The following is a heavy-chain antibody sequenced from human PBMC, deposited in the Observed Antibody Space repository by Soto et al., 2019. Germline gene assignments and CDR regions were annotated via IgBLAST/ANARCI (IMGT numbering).Heavy chain of an antibody. CDR3: ARDFACTSCYLGSHYYGMDV. J-gene: IGHJ6*02. Sequence: PGGSLRLSCAASGFTFSNYEMHWVRQAPGKGLEYVAGISNNGAHTDYADSVKGRFTISRDNSKNTLYLQMNSLRAEDTAVYYCARDFACTSCYLGSHYYGMDVWGQGTTVTVSS. V-gene: IGHV3-64*04. CDR1: GFTFSNYE. D-gene: IGHD2-2*01. CDR2: ISNNGAHT.